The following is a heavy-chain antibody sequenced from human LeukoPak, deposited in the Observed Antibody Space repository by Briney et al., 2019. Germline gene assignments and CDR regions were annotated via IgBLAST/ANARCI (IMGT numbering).Heavy chain of an antibody. CDR1: GGTFSSYA. V-gene: IGHV1-69*06. CDR2: IIPIFGTA. Sequence: SVKVSCKSSGGTFSSYAISWVRQAPGQGLEWMGGIIPIFGTANYAQKFQGRVTITADKSTSTAYMELSSLRSEDTAVYYCARVGGDYFDMDVWGKGTTVTVSS. CDR3: ARVGGDYFDMDV. D-gene: IGHD2-21*01. J-gene: IGHJ6*04.